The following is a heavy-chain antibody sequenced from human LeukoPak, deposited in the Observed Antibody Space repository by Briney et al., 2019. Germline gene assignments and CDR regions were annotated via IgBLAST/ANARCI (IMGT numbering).Heavy chain of an antibody. CDR3: ARDLADYFDY. J-gene: IGHJ4*02. Sequence: GASVKVSCKASGGTFSSYAISWVRQAPGQGLEWMGGIIPIFGAANYAQKFQGRVTITADESTSTAYMELSSLRSEDTAVYYCARDLADYFDYWGQGTLVTVSS. V-gene: IGHV1-69*13. CDR2: IIPIFGAA. CDR1: GGTFSSYA.